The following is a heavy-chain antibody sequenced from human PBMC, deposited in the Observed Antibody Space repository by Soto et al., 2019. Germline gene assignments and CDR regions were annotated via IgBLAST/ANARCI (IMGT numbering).Heavy chain of an antibody. D-gene: IGHD6-19*01. Sequence: GGSLRLSCAASGFTFSSYEMNWVRQAPGKGLEWVSYISSSGSTIYYADSVKGRFTISRDNAKNSLYLQMNSLRAEDTAVYYCARDLGEVAGIGYAFDIWGQGTMVTVSS. CDR3: ARDLGEVAGIGYAFDI. CDR1: GFTFSSYE. V-gene: IGHV3-48*03. CDR2: ISSSGSTI. J-gene: IGHJ3*02.